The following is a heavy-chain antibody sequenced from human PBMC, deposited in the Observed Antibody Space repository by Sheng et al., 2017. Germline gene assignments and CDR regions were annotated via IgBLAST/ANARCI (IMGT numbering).Heavy chain of an antibody. Sequence: QVQLVESGGGVVQPRRSLRLSCIASGFTFSNYGMHWVRQAPGKGLEWVAAISYDGTNKYYADSVKGRFTISRDNSKNTVYLQMNSLRAEDTALYYCADDSMDVWGQGTTVTVSS. CDR3: ADDSMDV. CDR1: GFTFSNYG. CDR2: ISYDGTNK. V-gene: IGHV3-30*18. J-gene: IGHJ6*02.